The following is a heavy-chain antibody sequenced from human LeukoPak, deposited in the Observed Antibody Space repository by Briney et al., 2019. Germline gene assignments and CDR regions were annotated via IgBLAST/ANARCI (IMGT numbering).Heavy chain of an antibody. CDR2: IYYTGGT. V-gene: IGHV4-39*07. CDR3: ARDPLSGDWHWFDP. CDR1: GGSITSSSYY. J-gene: IGHJ5*02. Sequence: PSETLSLTCSVSGGSITSSSYYWGWIRQPPEKGLEWIGSIYYTGGTYYSPSLKSRVTISVDTSKNQFSLKLSSVTAADTAVYYCARDPLSGDWHWFDPWGQGTLVTVSS. D-gene: IGHD3-10*01.